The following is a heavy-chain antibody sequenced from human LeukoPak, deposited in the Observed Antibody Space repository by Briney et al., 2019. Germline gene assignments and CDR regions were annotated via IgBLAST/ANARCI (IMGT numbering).Heavy chain of an antibody. CDR1: GFTFSSYS. Sequence: PGGSLRLSCAASGFTFSSYSMNWVRQAPGKGLEWVSYISSSSSTIYYADSVKGRFTISRDNAKNSLYLQMNSLRAEDTAVYYCARVGDSSGYYYFYYYYYMDVWGKGTTVTVSS. J-gene: IGHJ6*03. D-gene: IGHD3-22*01. CDR2: ISSSSSTI. V-gene: IGHV3-48*01. CDR3: ARVGDSSGYYYFYYYYYMDV.